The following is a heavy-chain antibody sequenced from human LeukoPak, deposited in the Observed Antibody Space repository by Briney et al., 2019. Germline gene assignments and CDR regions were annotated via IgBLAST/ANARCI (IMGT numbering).Heavy chain of an antibody. CDR1: GFTFSSSA. Sequence: GGSLRLSCAASGFTFSSSAMSWVRQVPGKGLEWVSGISGSGGSTYYADSVKGRFTISRDNSKNTLYLQMNSLRAEDTAVYYCAKSPSKTSRLVDYWGQGTLVTVSS. CDR3: AKSPSKTSRLVDY. V-gene: IGHV3-23*01. CDR2: ISGSGGST. J-gene: IGHJ4*02.